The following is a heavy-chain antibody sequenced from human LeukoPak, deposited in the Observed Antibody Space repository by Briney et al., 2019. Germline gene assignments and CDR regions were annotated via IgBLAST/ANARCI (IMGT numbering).Heavy chain of an antibody. CDR2: ISAYNGNT. D-gene: IGHD3-22*01. CDR1: VYTFTRYV. Sequence: ASVKVSCKASVYTFTRYVISWVRQAPGQGVEWMGWISAYNGNTNYAQKLQGRVTMTTETSTSTAYIELRSLRSDDRAVYYCARVGYYYDSSGYLPVGYWGQGTLVTVSS. CDR3: ARVGYYYDSSGYLPVGY. V-gene: IGHV1-18*01. J-gene: IGHJ4*02.